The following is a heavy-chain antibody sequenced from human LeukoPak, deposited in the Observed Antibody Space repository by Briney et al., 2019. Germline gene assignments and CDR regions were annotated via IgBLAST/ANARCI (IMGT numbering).Heavy chain of an antibody. Sequence: ASVKVSCKASGYTFTNYAITWVRQAPGQGLEWMGWISDYNGNTNYAQKFQGRVTMTTDTSSSTAYMELRSLRFDDTAVYYCARGSVGYDFWSGYYDSDYWGQGTLVTVSS. V-gene: IGHV1-18*04. CDR3: ARGSVGYDFWSGYYDSDY. J-gene: IGHJ4*02. D-gene: IGHD3-3*01. CDR2: ISDYNGNT. CDR1: GYTFTNYA.